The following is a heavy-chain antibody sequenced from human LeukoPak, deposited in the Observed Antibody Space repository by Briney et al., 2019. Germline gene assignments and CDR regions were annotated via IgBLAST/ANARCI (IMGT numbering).Heavy chain of an antibody. CDR2: ISSSGSTI. Sequence: GGSLRLSCAASGFTFSRYEMNWVRQAPGKGLEWVSYISSSGSTIYYADSVKGRFTISRDNAKNSLYLRMNSLRAEDTAVYYCARGPYGDYGQGFDYWGQGTLVTVSS. J-gene: IGHJ4*02. CDR1: GFTFSRYE. V-gene: IGHV3-48*03. D-gene: IGHD4-17*01. CDR3: ARGPYGDYGQGFDY.